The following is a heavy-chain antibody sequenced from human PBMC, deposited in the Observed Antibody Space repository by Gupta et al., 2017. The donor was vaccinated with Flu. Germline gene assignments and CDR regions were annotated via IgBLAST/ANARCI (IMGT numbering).Heavy chain of an antibody. J-gene: IGHJ4*02. CDR2: IDSSGTYT. Sequence: EVLLVESGGGLSKPGGSLRLSCAAPSFTFTNYSMNWVRRAPGKGLEWVSFIDSSGTYTYYSDPVKGRFTISRDNARNSLYLQMNSLRAEDTAEYFCARDSLNSPQLEFWDQGTLVTVSS. V-gene: IGHV3-21*01. CDR3: ARDSLNSPQLEF. CDR1: SFTFTNYS. D-gene: IGHD1-20*01.